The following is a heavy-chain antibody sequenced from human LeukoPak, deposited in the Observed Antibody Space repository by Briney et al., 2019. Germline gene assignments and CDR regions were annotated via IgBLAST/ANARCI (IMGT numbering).Heavy chain of an antibody. D-gene: IGHD3-10*01. Sequence: PGGSLRLSCAASGFTFSNYWMTWVRQAPGKGLEWVANIKQDGSEKNYVDSVKGRFTISRDDATNSLYLHMNSLRVEDTAVYYCGRGGSFLGFWGQGTQVSVSS. V-gene: IGHV3-7*01. CDR3: GRGGSFLGF. J-gene: IGHJ4*02. CDR1: GFTFSNYW. CDR2: IKQDGSEK.